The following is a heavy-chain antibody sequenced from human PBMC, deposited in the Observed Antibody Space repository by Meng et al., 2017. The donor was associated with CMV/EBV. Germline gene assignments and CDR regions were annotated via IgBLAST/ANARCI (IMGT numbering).Heavy chain of an antibody. CDR3: ARATPRITGTTGFDP. CDR2: IKQDGSEK. V-gene: IGHV3-7*01. J-gene: IGHJ5*02. CDR1: GFTFSSYW. Sequence: GESLKISCAASGFTFSSYWMSWVRQAPGKGLEWVANIKQDGSEKYYVDSVKGRFTISRDNAKNSLYLQMNSLRAEDTAVYYCARATPRITGTTGFDPWGQGTLVTVSS. D-gene: IGHD1-7*01.